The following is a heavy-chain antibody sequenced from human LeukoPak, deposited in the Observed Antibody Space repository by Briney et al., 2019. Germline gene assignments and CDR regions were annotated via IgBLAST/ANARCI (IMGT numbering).Heavy chain of an antibody. D-gene: IGHD6-19*01. V-gene: IGHV1-18*04. CDR3: ARDPYSSGWYYFDY. J-gene: IGHJ4*02. CDR1: GYTFTSYV. Sequence: ASVKVSCKASGYTFTSYVISRVRQAPGQGLEWMGWISAYNGNTNYAQKLQGRVTMTTDTSTSTAYMELRSLRSDDTAVYYCARDPYSSGWYYFDYWGQGTLVTVSS. CDR2: ISAYNGNT.